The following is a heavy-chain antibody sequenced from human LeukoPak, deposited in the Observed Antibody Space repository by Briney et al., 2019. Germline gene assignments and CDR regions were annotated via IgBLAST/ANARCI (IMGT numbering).Heavy chain of an antibody. D-gene: IGHD3-10*01. CDR3: AKDRQTYYYGSEWGV. V-gene: IGHV3-23*01. J-gene: IGHJ4*02. CDR2: ISGSGGST. Sequence: GGSLRLSCAASGFTFSSYGMSWVRQAPGKGLEWVSAISGSGGSTYYADSVKGRFTISRDNSKNTLYLQMNSLRAEDTAVYYCAKDRQTYYYGSEWGVWGQGTLVTVSS. CDR1: GFTFSSYG.